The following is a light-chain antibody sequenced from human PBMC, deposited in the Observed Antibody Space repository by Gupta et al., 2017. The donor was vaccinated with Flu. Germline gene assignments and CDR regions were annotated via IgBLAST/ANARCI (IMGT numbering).Light chain of an antibody. CDR3: SSYRSSSTSFF. CDR1: TSDVGANNY. V-gene: IGLV2-14*01. J-gene: IGLJ1*01. Sequence: QSALTQPASVSGSPGQSIAISCTGTTSDVGANNYVSWYQQHPGKAPKVMIYGVNNRPSGVSDRCSGSKSGNTASLTIAGLQAEDEADYYCSSYRSSSTSFFFGTGTKVTVL. CDR2: GVN.